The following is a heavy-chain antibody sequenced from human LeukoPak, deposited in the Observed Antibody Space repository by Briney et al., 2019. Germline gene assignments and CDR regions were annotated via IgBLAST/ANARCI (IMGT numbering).Heavy chain of an antibody. CDR2: VYYTGNL. Sequence: SETLPLTCSVSGGSIGKYHWTWIRQPPGKRLEWIGYVYYTGNLNYNPSLDHRVSLSIDTSKNQFSLSLSSVTAADTAVYYCARGSAPGTGPPSLDSWGQGTLVTVSS. D-gene: IGHD6-13*01. V-gene: IGHV4-59*01. CDR1: GGSIGKYH. J-gene: IGHJ4*02. CDR3: ARGSAPGTGPPSLDS.